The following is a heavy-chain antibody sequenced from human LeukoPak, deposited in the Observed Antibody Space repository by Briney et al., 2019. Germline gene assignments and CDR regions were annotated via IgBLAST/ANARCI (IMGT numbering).Heavy chain of an antibody. Sequence: PSETLSLTCTVSGGSISSYYWSWIRQPPGKGLEWIGYIYYSGSTNYNPSPKSRVTMSVDKSKNQFSLKLSSVTAADTAVYYCARLVVVPAATFDYWGQGTLVTVSS. V-gene: IGHV4-59*12. CDR3: ARLVVVPAATFDY. J-gene: IGHJ4*02. CDR2: IYYSGST. CDR1: GGSISSYY. D-gene: IGHD2-2*01.